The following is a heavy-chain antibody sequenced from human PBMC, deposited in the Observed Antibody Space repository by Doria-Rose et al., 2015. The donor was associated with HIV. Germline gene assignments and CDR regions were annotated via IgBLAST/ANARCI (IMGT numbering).Heavy chain of an antibody. D-gene: IGHD5-18*01. J-gene: IGHJ4*02. CDR2: INPNSGGT. V-gene: IGHV1-2*02. CDR3: ATGIPSDMGY. Sequence: QVQLVESGTEVKKPGASVKVSCKTSGYRFTGHYLQWVRQAPGSGLEWVGWINPNSGGTYFAEKFRGRVNMTRDTSVSTAYMDLSGLTSDDTAVYYCATGIPSDMGYWGQGTLVTVSS. CDR1: GYRFTGHY.